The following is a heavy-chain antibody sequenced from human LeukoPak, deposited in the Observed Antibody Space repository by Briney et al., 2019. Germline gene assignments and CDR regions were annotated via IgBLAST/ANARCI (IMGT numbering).Heavy chain of an antibody. V-gene: IGHV4-39*01. CDR3: ARHLGNEIDCSSTSCYVVVATYFDY. D-gene: IGHD2-2*01. Sequence: SETLSLTCTVSGGSITSSRHYWGGIRQPPGKGLEGIGSIYYSGSTYYNPSLKSRVTISVDTSKNQFSLNLSSVPAADTAVYYCARHLGNEIDCSSTSCYVVVATYFDYWGQGTLVTVSS. CDR2: IYYSGST. CDR1: GGSITSSRHY. J-gene: IGHJ4*02.